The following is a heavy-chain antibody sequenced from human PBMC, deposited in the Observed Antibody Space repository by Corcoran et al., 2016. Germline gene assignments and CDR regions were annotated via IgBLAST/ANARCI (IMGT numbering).Heavy chain of an antibody. CDR3: ARDFAARFAWYHDYYYGMDV. J-gene: IGHJ6*02. V-gene: IGHV4-61*01. D-gene: IGHD3-9*01. CDR2: ISYSGST. Sequence: QVQLQESGPGLVKPSETLSLTCTVSGGSVSSGSYYWSWIRQPPGKGLEWIGYISYSGSTNYHPSLKSRVTILVETSKNQFSLKVSSVTAAATAVYYCARDFAARFAWYHDYYYGMDVWGQGTTVTVSS. CDR1: GGSVSSGSYY.